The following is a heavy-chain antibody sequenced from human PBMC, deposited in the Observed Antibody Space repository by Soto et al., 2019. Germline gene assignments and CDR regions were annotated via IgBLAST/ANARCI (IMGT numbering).Heavy chain of an antibody. CDR3: AREGGGSGGYYYYGMDV. Sequence: QVQLVQSGAEVKKPGSSVKVSCKASGGTFSSYTISWVRQAPGQGLEWMGRIIPILGIANYAQKFQGRVTITADKSASTDYMELSSLRCEDTAVFYCAREGGGSGGYYYYGMDVWGQGTTVTVSS. D-gene: IGHD3-10*01. V-gene: IGHV1-69*08. J-gene: IGHJ6*02. CDR2: IIPILGIA. CDR1: GGTFSSYT.